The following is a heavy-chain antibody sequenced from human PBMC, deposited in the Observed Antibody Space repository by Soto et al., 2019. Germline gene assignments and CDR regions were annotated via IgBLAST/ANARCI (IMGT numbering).Heavy chain of an antibody. CDR1: GGSFSGYY. Sequence: PSETLSLTCAVYGGSFSGYYWSWIRQPPGKGLEWIGEINHSGSTNYNPSLKSRVTISVDTSKNQFSLKLSSVTAADTAVYYCARAWVGSSSGYRSQGTLVTVSS. CDR2: INHSGST. V-gene: IGHV4-34*01. CDR3: ARAWVGSSSGY. J-gene: IGHJ4*02. D-gene: IGHD6-6*01.